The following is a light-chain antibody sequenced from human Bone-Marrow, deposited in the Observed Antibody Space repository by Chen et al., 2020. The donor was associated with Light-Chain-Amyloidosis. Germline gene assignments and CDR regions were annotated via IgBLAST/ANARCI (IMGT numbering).Light chain of an antibody. CDR3: APWDDSLDGYV. CDR1: SSNIGSNT. Sequence: QSVLTQPPSASGTPGQRVTISCSGGSSNIGSNTVNWYQQLPGTAPKLLIYDNNQRPSGVPDRFSGYNSGTSASLALRGLQSEDEADYYCAPWDDSLDGYVFGGGTKVTVL. J-gene: IGLJ1*01. V-gene: IGLV1-44*01. CDR2: DNN.